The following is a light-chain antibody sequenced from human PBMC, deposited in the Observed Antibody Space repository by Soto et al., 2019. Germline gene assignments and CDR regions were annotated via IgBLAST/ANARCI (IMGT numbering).Light chain of an antibody. J-gene: IGLJ1*01. CDR2: DNT. Sequence: QSVLTQPPSVSGAPGQRVTISCTGSGSNIGAGYDVHWYQQLPGTAPKLRIYDNTNRPSGVPDRFSGSKSGTSASLAITGLQAEDEADYYCQSYDRSLSGSRVFGTGTKVTVL. V-gene: IGLV1-40*01. CDR3: QSYDRSLSGSRV. CDR1: GSNIGAGYD.